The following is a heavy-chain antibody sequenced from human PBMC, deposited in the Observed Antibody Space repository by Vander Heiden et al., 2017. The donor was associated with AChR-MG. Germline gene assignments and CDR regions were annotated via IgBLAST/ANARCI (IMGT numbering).Heavy chain of an antibody. CDR1: GFTFSCYA. D-gene: IGHD6-13*01. J-gene: IGHJ5*02. Sequence: QVQLVESGGGVVQPGRSLRLSCAASGFTFSCYAMHWVRQAPGKGLEWVAVISYDGSNKYYADSVKGRFTISRDNSKNTLYLQMNSLRAEDTAVYYCARDQSGAAAGTDWFDPWGQGTLVTVSS. CDR2: ISYDGSNK. CDR3: ARDQSGAAAGTDWFDP. V-gene: IGHV3-30-3*01.